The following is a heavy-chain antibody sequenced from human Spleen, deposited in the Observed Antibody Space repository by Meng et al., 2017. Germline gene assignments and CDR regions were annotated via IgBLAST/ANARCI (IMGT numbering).Heavy chain of an antibody. CDR3: AILHCCGGRCYSKPYNFDD. Sequence: ASVKLSCKPSGYNFPDYWLHWVRQAPGQGLEWVGIINPSDGTTAYAHKFQGRVTVTRDKSTSTAYMELSGLRSEDTAMYYCAILHCCGGRCYSKPYNFDDWGQGTLVTVSS. V-gene: IGHV1-46*01. J-gene: IGHJ4*02. CDR1: GYNFPDYW. D-gene: IGHD2-15*01. CDR2: INPSDGTT.